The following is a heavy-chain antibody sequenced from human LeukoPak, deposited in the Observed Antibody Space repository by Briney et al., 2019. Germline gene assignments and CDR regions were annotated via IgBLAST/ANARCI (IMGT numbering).Heavy chain of an antibody. J-gene: IGHJ3*02. Sequence: GGSLRLSCAASGFTFSSYGMHWVRQAPGKGLEWVAVIWYDGSNKYYADSVKGRFTISRDNSKNTLYLQMNSLRAEDTAVYYCARTYCYDSSGYSDAFDIWGQGTMVTVSS. CDR2: IWYDGSNK. CDR1: GFTFSSYG. CDR3: ARTYCYDSSGYSDAFDI. V-gene: IGHV3-33*01. D-gene: IGHD3-22*01.